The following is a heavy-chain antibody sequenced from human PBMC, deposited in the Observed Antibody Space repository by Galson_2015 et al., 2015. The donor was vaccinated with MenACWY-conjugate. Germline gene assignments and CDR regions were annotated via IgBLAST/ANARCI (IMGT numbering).Heavy chain of an antibody. CDR2: MNHSSGRT. Sequence: SVKVSCTASGYTFTSNDLNWVRQASGQGLEWVGWMNHSSGRTESAEKLQGRVTLTRDTTISTAYIELTSLTSEDTAIYYCARRACNGDGYCCFDSWGQGTLVTVSS. D-gene: IGHD2-21*01. J-gene: IGHJ4*02. CDR1: GYTFTSND. CDR3: ARRACNGDGYCCFDS. V-gene: IGHV1-8*02.